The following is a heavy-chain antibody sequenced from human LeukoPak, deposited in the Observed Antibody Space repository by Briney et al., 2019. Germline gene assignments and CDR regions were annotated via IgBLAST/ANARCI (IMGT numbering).Heavy chain of an antibody. Sequence: SDTLSLTCTVSGRSISSHSWSWIRPPPAKGLDWIGYMYYSGSTKYNPSLKSRVTISVDTSKNQFFLKLSSVTAADTAVYYCARVYGSSWLYYFDYWGQGTLVTVSS. V-gene: IGHV4-59*08. J-gene: IGHJ4*02. CDR1: GRSISSHS. CDR2: MYYSGST. D-gene: IGHD6-13*01. CDR3: ARVYGSSWLYYFDY.